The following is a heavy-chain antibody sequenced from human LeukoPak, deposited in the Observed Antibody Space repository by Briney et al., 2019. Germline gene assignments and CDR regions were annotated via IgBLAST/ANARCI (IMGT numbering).Heavy chain of an antibody. Sequence: ASVKVSCKASGYTFTVHHMHWVRQAPGQGLEWMGWINPNSGGTNYAQKFQGRVTMTRDTSISTDYMELSRLRSADTAVYYCARSPHILTGENFDYWGQGTLVTVSS. V-gene: IGHV1-2*02. J-gene: IGHJ4*02. CDR2: INPNSGGT. CDR3: ARSPHILTGENFDY. D-gene: IGHD3-9*01. CDR1: GYTFTVHH.